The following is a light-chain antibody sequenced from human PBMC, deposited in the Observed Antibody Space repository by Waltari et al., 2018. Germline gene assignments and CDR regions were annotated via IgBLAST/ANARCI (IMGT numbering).Light chain of an antibody. CDR1: SSNIGAGYN. V-gene: IGLV1-40*01. Sequence: QSVLTQPPSVSGAPGQRVTISCPGTSSNIGAGYNVHWYQQLPGAAPQLLIFANTNRPSGVPDRFSGSKSDTSASLAITGLQAEDEADYYCQSYDNSLGGSYVFGSGTKVTVL. CDR2: ANT. CDR3: QSYDNSLGGSYV. J-gene: IGLJ1*01.